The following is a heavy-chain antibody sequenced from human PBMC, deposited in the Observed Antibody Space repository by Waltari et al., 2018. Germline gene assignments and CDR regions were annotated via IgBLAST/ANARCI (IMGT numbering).Heavy chain of an antibody. Sequence: QLQLQESGSGLVKPSQTLSLTCGVSGGSISSVGYSWTWVRQPPGKGLEWIWYISHSGKSYYNPSLKSRVTMSVDTSKIQFSLTLRSVTATDTAVYYCASGYCSGVSCYSGPPVDYWGQGTLVTVSS. CDR1: GGSISSVGYS. D-gene: IGHD2-15*01. CDR3: ASGYCSGVSCYSGPPVDY. V-gene: IGHV4-30-2*01. J-gene: IGHJ4*02. CDR2: ISHSGKS.